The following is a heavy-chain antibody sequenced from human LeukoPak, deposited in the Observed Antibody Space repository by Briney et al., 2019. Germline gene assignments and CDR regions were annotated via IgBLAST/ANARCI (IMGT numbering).Heavy chain of an antibody. J-gene: IGHJ6*03. V-gene: IGHV3-30*02. CDR1: GFTFNTYG. CDR3: AKEGSYYLDV. Sequence: GGSLRLSCAASGFTFNTYGMHWVRQAPGKGLEWVAFIRHDGSNECYADSVRGRFTISRDNSKNTLYLQMNSLRPEDTAVYHCAKEGSYYLDVWGKGTTVTISS. CDR2: IRHDGSNE.